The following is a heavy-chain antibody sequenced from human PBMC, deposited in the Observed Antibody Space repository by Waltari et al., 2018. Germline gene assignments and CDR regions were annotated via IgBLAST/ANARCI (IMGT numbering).Heavy chain of an antibody. V-gene: IGHV3-74*01. Sequence: EVQLVESGGGLVQPGGSLRLYCAASGFTFSSYWMHWVRQAPGKGLVWVSRINSDGSSTSYADSVKGRFTISRDNAKNTLYLQMNSLRAEDTAVYYCARVVSGSYLGHFDYWGQGTLVTVSS. CDR2: INSDGSST. J-gene: IGHJ4*02. CDR3: ARVVSGSYLGHFDY. D-gene: IGHD1-26*01. CDR1: GFTFSSYW.